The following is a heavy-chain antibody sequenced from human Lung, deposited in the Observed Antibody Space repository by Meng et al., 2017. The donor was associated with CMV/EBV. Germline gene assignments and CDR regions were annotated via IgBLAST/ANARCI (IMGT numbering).Heavy chain of an antibody. Sequence: VSCGPLSGSHCSWCRHPPAKGLEWMGERTHRGSTNYNTSLRSRVYISVDTSKSQFSLKLTSVTAADTAVYYCAREAGRYYSAGSYLVWGQGTLVTVSS. CDR3: AREAGRYYSAGSYLV. D-gene: IGHD3-10*01. CDR1: CGPLSGSH. J-gene: IGHJ4*02. V-gene: IGHV4-34*01. CDR2: RTHRGST.